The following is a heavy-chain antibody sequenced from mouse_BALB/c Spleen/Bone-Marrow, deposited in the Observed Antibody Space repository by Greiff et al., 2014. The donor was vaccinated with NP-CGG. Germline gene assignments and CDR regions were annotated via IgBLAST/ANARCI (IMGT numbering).Heavy chain of an antibody. Sequence: EVQLQQSGAELVKPGASAKLSCTASGFNIKDTYMHWAKQRPEQGLEWIGRIDPANGNTKYDPKFQGKATITADTSSNTAYLQLSSLTSEDTAVYYCASYDYGYYFDYWGQGTTLTVSS. CDR3: ASYDYGYYFDY. CDR2: IDPANGNT. V-gene: IGHV14-3*02. D-gene: IGHD2-4*01. J-gene: IGHJ2*01. CDR1: GFNIKDTY.